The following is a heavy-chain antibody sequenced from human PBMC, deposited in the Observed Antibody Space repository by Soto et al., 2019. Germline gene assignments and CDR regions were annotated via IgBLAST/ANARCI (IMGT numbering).Heavy chain of an antibody. V-gene: IGHV2-70*01. D-gene: IGHD6-19*01. Sequence: SGPTLVNPTPTLTLTCTFSGFSLSTNGMCVSWIRQPPGKALEWLALVDWDDDKFYSISLSTRLTISRDTSKYQLFLTMTDMDPVDTATYYCARTPLTTGWSVDYWGQGTLVTVSS. CDR1: GFSLSTNGMC. J-gene: IGHJ4*02. CDR2: VDWDDDK. CDR3: ARTPLTTGWSVDY.